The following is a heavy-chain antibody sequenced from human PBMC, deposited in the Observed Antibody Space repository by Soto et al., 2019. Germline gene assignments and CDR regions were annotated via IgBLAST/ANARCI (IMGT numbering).Heavy chain of an antibody. V-gene: IGHV1-69*09. CDR2: INPASQLR. J-gene: IGHJ4*02. Sequence: QVGLLQSGTEGKRPGSSVTVSCKASGVPFNSYGFAGVRQAPGRGLEWVGRINPASQLRNYEQSLQGRVTITADTSTTTAYMQLSCLTSEDTAGYYCARMKLASLDHWGQGTLVTVSS. CDR3: ARMKLASLDH. CDR1: GVPFNSYG.